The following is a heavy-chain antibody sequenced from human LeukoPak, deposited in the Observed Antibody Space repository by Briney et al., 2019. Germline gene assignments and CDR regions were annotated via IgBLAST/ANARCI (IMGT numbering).Heavy chain of an antibody. V-gene: IGHV5-51*01. CDR1: GFNFTNYW. J-gene: IGHJ6*02. D-gene: IGHD6-19*01. CDR2: IYPGDTDT. CDR3: ARLKGIAVAGTDYGMDV. Sequence: GESLKISCKGSGFNFTNYWIGWVRQMPGKGLEWMGIIYPGDTDTRYSPSFQGQVTISADKSISTAYLQWSSLKASDTAMYYCARLKGIAVAGTDYGMDVWGQGTTVTVSS.